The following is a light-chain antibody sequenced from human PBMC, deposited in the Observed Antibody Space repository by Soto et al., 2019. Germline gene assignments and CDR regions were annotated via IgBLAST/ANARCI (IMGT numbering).Light chain of an antibody. CDR3: CSYAGSTTRVG. J-gene: IGLJ2*01. V-gene: IGLV2-14*01. CDR2: EVS. Sequence: QSALTQPASVSGSPGQSIAISCTGTSSDVVTYKYVSWYQQHPGKAPKLMIYEVSIRPSGVSDRFSGSKSGNTASLTISGLRPEDEAYYYCCSYAGSTTRVGFGGGTKLTVL. CDR1: SSDVVTYKY.